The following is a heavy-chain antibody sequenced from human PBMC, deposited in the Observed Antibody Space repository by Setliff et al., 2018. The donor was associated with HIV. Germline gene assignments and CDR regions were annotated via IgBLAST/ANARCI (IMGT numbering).Heavy chain of an antibody. D-gene: IGHD3-3*02. CDR3: ARDSGTNDHFLSPYYGALDF. CDR2: INPRSGVT. CDR1: GYTFSDHY. J-gene: IGHJ4*02. V-gene: IGHV1-2*02. Sequence: ALVKVSCKSSGYTFSDHYIHWVRQAPGQGLQWMGWINPRSGVTKYAQKFQGRFIMTTDTTINTLYMELERLTSDDTALYYCARDSGTNDHFLSPYYGALDFWGLGTLVTVSS.